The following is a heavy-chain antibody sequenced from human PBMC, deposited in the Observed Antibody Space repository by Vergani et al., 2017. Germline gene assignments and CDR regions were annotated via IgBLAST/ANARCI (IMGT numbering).Heavy chain of an antibody. D-gene: IGHD6-19*01. J-gene: IGHJ4*02. CDR2: ISGSGGST. Sequence: EVQLLESGGGLVQPGGSLRLSCAASGFTFSSYAMSWVRQAPGKGLEWVSAISGSGGSTYYADSVKGRFTISRDNSENTLYLQMNMLRGEDTAVYYWAKPMTYSSGRDYWGQGTLVTVSS. V-gene: IGHV3-23*01. CDR3: AKPMTYSSGRDY. CDR1: GFTFSSYA.